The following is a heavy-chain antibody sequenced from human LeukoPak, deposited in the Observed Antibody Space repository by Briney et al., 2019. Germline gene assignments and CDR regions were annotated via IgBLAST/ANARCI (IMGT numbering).Heavy chain of an antibody. CDR1: GGSISTYY. J-gene: IGHJ4*02. V-gene: IGHV4-59*01. CDR2: ISYSGNT. D-gene: IGHD1-14*01. Sequence: PSETLSLTCTVSGGSISTYYWSWIRQPPGKGLEWIGYISYSGNTNYNPSLKSRATISVDTSKNQFSLRLSSVTTADTAVYYCMYAPNQHYFDYWGQGTLVTVSS. CDR3: MYAPNQHYFDY.